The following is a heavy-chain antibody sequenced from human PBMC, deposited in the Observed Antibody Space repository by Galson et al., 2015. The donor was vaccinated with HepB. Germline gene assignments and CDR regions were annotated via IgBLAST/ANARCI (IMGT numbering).Heavy chain of an antibody. D-gene: IGHD6-19*01. V-gene: IGHV3-23*01. CDR1: GFTFSSYA. CDR2: ISGSGGNT. Sequence: SLRLSCAASGFTFSSYAMSWVRQAPGKGLEWFSTISGSGGNTYYADSVKGRFTISRDNSKNTLYLQMNSLRAEDTAIYYCAKARSQWLRPYYFDYWGQGTLVTVSS. CDR3: AKARSQWLRPYYFDY. J-gene: IGHJ4*02.